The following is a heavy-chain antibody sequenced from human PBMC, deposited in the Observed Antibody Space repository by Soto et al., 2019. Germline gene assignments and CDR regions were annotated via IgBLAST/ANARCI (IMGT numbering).Heavy chain of an antibody. D-gene: IGHD1-26*01. CDR2: IIPILGIA. CDR3: ARDSPSSGSYRYGMDV. CDR1: GGTFSSYT. J-gene: IGHJ6*02. Sequence: QVQLVQSGAEVKKPGSSVKVSCKASGGTFSSYTISWVRQAPGQGLEWMGRIIPILGIANYAQKFQGRVTITEDKSTSTAYMELSSLRSDDTAVYYCARDSPSSGSYRYGMDVWGQGTTVTVSS. V-gene: IGHV1-69*08.